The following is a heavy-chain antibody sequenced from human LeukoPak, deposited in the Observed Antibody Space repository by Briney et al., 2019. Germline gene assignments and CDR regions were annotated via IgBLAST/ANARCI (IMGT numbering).Heavy chain of an antibody. CDR2: INWNGGST. CDR1: GFIFSRYG. CDR3: ARDSHDYGGNYFDY. Sequence: GGSLRLSCAASGFIFSRYGMSWVRQAPGKGLEWVSGINWNGGSTGYADSVKGRFTISRDNAKNSLYLQMNSLRAEDTALYYCARDSHDYGGNYFDYWGQGTLVTVSS. J-gene: IGHJ4*02. V-gene: IGHV3-20*04. D-gene: IGHD4-23*01.